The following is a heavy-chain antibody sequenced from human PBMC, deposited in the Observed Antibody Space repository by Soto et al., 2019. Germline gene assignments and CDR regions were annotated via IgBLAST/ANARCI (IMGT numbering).Heavy chain of an antibody. V-gene: IGHV1-8*01. CDR1: GYTFTSYA. J-gene: IGHJ3*02. D-gene: IGHD3-10*01. CDR2: MNPNSGNT. CDR3: ARIVVWFGDYDAFDI. Sequence: QVQLVQSGAEVKQPGASVKVSCKASGYTFTSYAINWVRQATGQGLEWMGWMNPNSGNTGYAQKFQGRVTMTRNTSISTAYMELSSLRSEDTAVYYCARIVVWFGDYDAFDIWGQGTMVTVSS.